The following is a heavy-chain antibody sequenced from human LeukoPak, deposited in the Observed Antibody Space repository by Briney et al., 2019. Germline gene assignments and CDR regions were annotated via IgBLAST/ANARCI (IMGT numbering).Heavy chain of an antibody. V-gene: IGHV3-30-3*01. J-gene: IGHJ6*02. D-gene: IGHD2-2*01. CDR1: GFTFSSYA. CDR3: AKGNREVPAYGMDV. Sequence: GGSLRLSCAASGFTFSSYAMHWVRQAPGKGLEWVAVISYDGSNKYYADSVKGRFTISRDNSKNTLYLQMNSLRAEDTAVYYCAKGNREVPAYGMDVWGQGTTVTGSS. CDR2: ISYDGSNK.